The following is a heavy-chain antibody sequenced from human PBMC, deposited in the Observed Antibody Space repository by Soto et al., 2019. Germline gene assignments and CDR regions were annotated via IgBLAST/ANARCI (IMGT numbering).Heavy chain of an antibody. J-gene: IGHJ4*02. CDR3: AKEAEENEQVPIPGDN. D-gene: IGHD2-2*02. CDR1: GFTFRNHA. V-gene: IGHV3-23*01. Sequence: VSLRLSCVASGFTFRNHAMTWVRQAPGKGLEWVSGISGSGTMKYYADSVRGHFTISRENAKNTLHLQMDNLRVEDTAVYYCAKEAEENEQVPIPGDNWGQGTLVTVSS. CDR2: ISGSGTMK.